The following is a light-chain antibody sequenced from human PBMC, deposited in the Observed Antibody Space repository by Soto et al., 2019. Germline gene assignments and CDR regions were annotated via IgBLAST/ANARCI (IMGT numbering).Light chain of an antibody. J-gene: IGKJ1*01. V-gene: IGKV3-20*01. Sequence: EIVLTQSPGTRSLSPGERTTRSCSTVPSVSSSYYAWYHQQPDQAPPLXIXGPSSTATAIPPSFSGSASGTDYTLPISRLEHEDFAVYYCQQYGSSPPWTFGQGTKVDIK. CDR2: GPS. CDR3: QQYGSSPPWT. CDR1: PSVSSSY.